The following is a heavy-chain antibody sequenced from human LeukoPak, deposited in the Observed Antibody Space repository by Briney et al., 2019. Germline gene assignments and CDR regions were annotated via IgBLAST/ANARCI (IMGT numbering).Heavy chain of an antibody. Sequence: PGGSLRLSCAASGFTFNYYWLTWVRQAPGKGLERVANIQQDGSEKYYVDSVKGRFIISRDNDKNSLYLQMNSLRAEDTAVYYCARVRKLRTRGVMDPLDYWGQGTLVTVSS. J-gene: IGHJ4*02. CDR2: IQQDGSEK. D-gene: IGHD3-10*01. CDR3: ARVRKLRTRGVMDPLDY. CDR1: GFTFNYYW. V-gene: IGHV3-7*01.